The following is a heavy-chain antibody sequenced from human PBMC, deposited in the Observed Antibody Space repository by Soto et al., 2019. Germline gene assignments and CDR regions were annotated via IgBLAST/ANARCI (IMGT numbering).Heavy chain of an antibody. Sequence: QVHLVQSGAEVKKPGASVKVSCKASGYTFTDYYIHWVRQAPGQGLQWMSWISPDSGGSNYAQDFQGRVTVTRDTSISTAYMELNRLISDDTAIYLCARSPTTMFQPLDYWGQGTLVTVSS. CDR3: ARSPTTMFQPLDY. CDR2: ISPDSGGS. CDR1: GYTFTDYY. D-gene: IGHD3-10*02. V-gene: IGHV1-2*02. J-gene: IGHJ4*02.